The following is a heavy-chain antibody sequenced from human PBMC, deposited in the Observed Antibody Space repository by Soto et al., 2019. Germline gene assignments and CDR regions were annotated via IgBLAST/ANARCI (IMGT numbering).Heavy chain of an antibody. CDR2: IYYSGST. CDR3: ARDMMMTTVTTSNWYFDL. Sequence: QVQLQESDPGLVKPSQTLSLTCTVSGGSISSGDYYWSWIRQPPGKGLEWIGYIYYSGSTYYNPSLKSRVTISVDTSKNQFSLKLSSVTAADTAVYYCARDMMMTTVTTSNWYFDLWGRGTLVTVSS. V-gene: IGHV4-30-4*01. CDR1: GGSISSGDYY. J-gene: IGHJ2*01. D-gene: IGHD4-17*01.